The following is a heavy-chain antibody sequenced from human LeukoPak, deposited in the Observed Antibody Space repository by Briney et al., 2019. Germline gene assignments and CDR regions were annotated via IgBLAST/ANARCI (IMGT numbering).Heavy chain of an antibody. D-gene: IGHD1-1*01. J-gene: IGHJ4*02. CDR3: AIITRRLERPIG. V-gene: IGHV3-53*01. CDR2: IYSGGST. CDR1: GFTVSNNY. Sequence: PGGSLRLSCAASGFTVSNNYMSWVRQAPGKGLEWVSLIYSGGSTYHADSVKGRFTISRDNAKNSLYLQMNSLRAEDTAVFYCAIITRRLERPIGWGQGTLVTVSS.